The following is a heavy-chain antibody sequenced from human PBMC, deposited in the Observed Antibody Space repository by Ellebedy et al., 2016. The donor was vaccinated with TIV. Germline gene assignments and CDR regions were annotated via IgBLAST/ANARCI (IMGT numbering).Heavy chain of an antibody. J-gene: IGHJ4*02. Sequence: AASVKVSCKAAGYTFDNFYIHWVRQASGQGLEWMGIIDPNTGATTYARKFQGRVTMTRDTSTTTVFLEVRRLKKDDTAVYYCVRGEHNPGIVLVGTLYMDHWGQGTPVTVSS. D-gene: IGHD3-22*01. V-gene: IGHV1-46*02. CDR2: IDPNTGAT. CDR3: VRGEHNPGIVLVGTLYMDH. CDR1: GYTFDNFY.